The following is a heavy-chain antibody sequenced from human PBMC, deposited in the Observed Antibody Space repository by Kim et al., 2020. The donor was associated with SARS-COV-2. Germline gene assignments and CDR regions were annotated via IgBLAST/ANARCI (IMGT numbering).Heavy chain of an antibody. CDR2: IRSKANSYAT. CDR1: GFTFSGSA. Sequence: GGSLRLSCAASGFTFSGSAMHWVRQASGKGLEWVGRIRSKANSYATAYAASVKGRFTISRDDSKNTAYLQMNSLKTEDTAVYYCTISDDSSGPFDYWGQGTLVTVSS. D-gene: IGHD3-22*01. V-gene: IGHV3-73*01. CDR3: TISDDSSGPFDY. J-gene: IGHJ4*02.